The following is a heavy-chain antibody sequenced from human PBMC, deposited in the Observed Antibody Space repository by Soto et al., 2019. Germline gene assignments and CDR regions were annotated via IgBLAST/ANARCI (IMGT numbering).Heavy chain of an antibody. V-gene: IGHV3-21*01. J-gene: IGHJ4*02. D-gene: IGHD5-18*01. CDR3: ARDEYSYGNPDY. Sequence: GGSLRLSCAASGFTFSSYSMNWVRQAPGKGLEWVSSISSSSSYIYYADSVKGRFTISRDNAKNSLYLQMNSLRAEDTAVYYCARDEYSYGNPDYWGQGTLVTVPS. CDR1: GFTFSSYS. CDR2: ISSSSSYI.